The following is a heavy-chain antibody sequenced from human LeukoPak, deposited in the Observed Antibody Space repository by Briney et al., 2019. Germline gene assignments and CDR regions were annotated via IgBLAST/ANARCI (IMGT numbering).Heavy chain of an antibody. CDR3: ARGSGFSDSSGWYRYYYYYMDV. J-gene: IGHJ6*03. CDR2: INHSGST. Sequence: SETLSLTCAVYGGSFSGYYWSWIRQPPGKGLEWIGEINHSGSTNYNPSLKSRVTISVDTSKNQFSLKLSSVTAADTAVYYCARGSGFSDSSGWYRYYYYYMDVWGKGTTVTVSS. D-gene: IGHD6-19*01. V-gene: IGHV4-34*01. CDR1: GGSFSGYY.